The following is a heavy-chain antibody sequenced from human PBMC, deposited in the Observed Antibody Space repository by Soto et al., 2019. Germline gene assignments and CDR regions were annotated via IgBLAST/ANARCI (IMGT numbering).Heavy chain of an antibody. CDR3: ARNYGGNSQFFGL. Sequence: QVQLQESGPGLVKPSETLSLNCNVSGDAITRHYWSWIRQSPGKGLAWLGYFFHTGTALYNPSLRSRVTLSVDTSKNQFSLKLTSVIPADTAVYFCARNYGGNSQFFGLWGRGTLVTVSS. D-gene: IGHD4-17*01. CDR2: FFHTGTA. CDR1: GDAITRHY. V-gene: IGHV4-59*11. J-gene: IGHJ2*01.